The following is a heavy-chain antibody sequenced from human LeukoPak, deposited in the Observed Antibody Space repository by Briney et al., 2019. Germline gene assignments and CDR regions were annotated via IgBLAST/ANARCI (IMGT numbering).Heavy chain of an antibody. J-gene: IGHJ3*02. Sequence: SETLSLTCTVSGGSISSYYWSWIRQPPGKGLEWIGYIYYSGSTNYNPSLKSRVTISVDTSKNQFSLKLSSVTAADTAVYYCASIWGDYGYAFDIWGQGTMVTVSS. CDR2: IYYSGST. CDR3: ASIWGDYGYAFDI. D-gene: IGHD4-17*01. V-gene: IGHV4-59*08. CDR1: GGSISSYY.